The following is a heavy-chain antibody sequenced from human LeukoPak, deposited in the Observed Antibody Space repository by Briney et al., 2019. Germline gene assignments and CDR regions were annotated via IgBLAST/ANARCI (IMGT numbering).Heavy chain of an antibody. J-gene: IGHJ5*02. CDR3: ARGAFLPQYRRDFDP. D-gene: IGHD6-6*01. Sequence: ASVKVSCKASGYTFTSYDINWVRLATGQGLEWMGWMNPNNNNVGYAQKFQGRVTMTRDTSISTAYMELGSLTSEDTAVYYCARGAFLPQYRRDFDPWGQGTLVTVSS. CDR2: MNPNNNNV. V-gene: IGHV1-8*01. CDR1: GYTFTSYD.